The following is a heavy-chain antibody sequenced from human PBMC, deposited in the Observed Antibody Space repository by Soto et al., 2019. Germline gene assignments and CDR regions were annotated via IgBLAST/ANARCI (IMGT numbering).Heavy chain of an antibody. Sequence: PSETLSLTCTVSGGSISSYYWSWIRQPPGKGLEWIGYIYYSGSTNYNPSLKSRVTISVDTSKNQFSLKLSSVTAADTAVYYCARGRAFDWFDFDYWGQGTLVTVSS. J-gene: IGHJ4*02. CDR1: GGSISSYY. CDR2: IYYSGST. V-gene: IGHV4-59*01. CDR3: ARGRAFDWFDFDY. D-gene: IGHD3-9*01.